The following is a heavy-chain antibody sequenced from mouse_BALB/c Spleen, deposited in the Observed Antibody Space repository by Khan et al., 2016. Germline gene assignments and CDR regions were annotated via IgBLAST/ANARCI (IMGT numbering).Heavy chain of an antibody. V-gene: IGHV9-3-1*01. CDR1: GYTFTNYG. CDR2: INTYSGES. CDR3: ARYRYYYGSSRYFDV. Sequence: QIQLVQSGPELKKPGKTVKISCKASGYTFTNYGMNWVKQAPGKGLKWMGWINTYSGESTYADDFKGRFAFSLETSANTAYLQINNLKKEDTATHFCARYRYYYGSSRYFDVWGAGTTVTVSS. J-gene: IGHJ1*01. D-gene: IGHD1-1*01.